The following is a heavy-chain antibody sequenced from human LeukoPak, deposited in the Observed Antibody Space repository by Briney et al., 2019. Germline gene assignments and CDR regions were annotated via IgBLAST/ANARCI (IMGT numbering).Heavy chain of an antibody. CDR2: IYHSGST. Sequence: SETLSLTCAVSGGSISSGGYSWSWIRQPPGKGLEWIGYIYHSGSTYYNPSLKSRVTISVDRSKNQFSLKLSSVTAADTAVYYCANLIAAAGTGTWFDPWGQGTLVTVSS. CDR1: GGSISSGGYS. J-gene: IGHJ5*02. CDR3: ANLIAAAGTGTWFDP. D-gene: IGHD6-13*01. V-gene: IGHV4-30-2*01.